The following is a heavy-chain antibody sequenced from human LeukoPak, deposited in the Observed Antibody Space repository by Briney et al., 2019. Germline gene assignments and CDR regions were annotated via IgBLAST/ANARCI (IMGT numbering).Heavy chain of an antibody. V-gene: IGHV1-2*02. CDR1: GYTFSDYY. J-gene: IGHJ5*02. CDR3: ARSIAATPCNWFDP. D-gene: IGHD2-15*01. Sequence: ASLKVSCKASGYTFSDYYIHWVRQAPGQALGWMGWVNPDSGDTKYAQMCQGRVTMTRDTSIATAYMELSSLTPDDTALYYCARSIAATPCNWFDPWGQGTLITVSS. CDR2: VNPDSGDT.